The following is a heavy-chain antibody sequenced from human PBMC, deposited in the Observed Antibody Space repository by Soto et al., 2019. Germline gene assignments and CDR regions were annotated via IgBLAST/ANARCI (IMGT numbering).Heavy chain of an antibody. CDR2: ISYDGSNK. J-gene: IGHJ4*02. CDR1: GFTFSSYG. Sequence: PGGSLRLSCAASGFTFSSYGMHWVRQAPGKGLEWVAVISYDGSNKYYADSVKGRFTISRDNSKNTLYLQMNSLRAEDTAVYYCAKDSGYDRWSDYWGQGTLVTVSS. V-gene: IGHV3-30*18. CDR3: AKDSGYDRWSDY. D-gene: IGHD5-12*01.